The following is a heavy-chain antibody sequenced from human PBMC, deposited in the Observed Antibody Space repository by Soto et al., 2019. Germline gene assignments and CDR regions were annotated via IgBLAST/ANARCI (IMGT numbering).Heavy chain of an antibody. J-gene: IGHJ4*02. CDR3: ARGNSYYQSSSGWYPGY. D-gene: IGHD6-19*01. CDR2: ISSSGSTI. V-gene: IGHV3-11*01. Sequence: GLLRLSCAASGFTFSDHYMSWIRQAPGKGLEWVSYISSSGSTIYYADSVKGRFTISRDNAKNSLYLQMNSLRAEDTAVYYCARGNSYYQSSSGWYPGYWGQGTLVTVSS. CDR1: GFTFSDHY.